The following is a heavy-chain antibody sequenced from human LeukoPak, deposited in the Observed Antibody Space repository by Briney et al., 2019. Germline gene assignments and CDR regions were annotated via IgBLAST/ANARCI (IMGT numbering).Heavy chain of an antibody. V-gene: IGHV3-33*01. J-gene: IGHJ5*02. CDR1: GFTFSSYG. Sequence: GGSLRLSCAASGFTFSSYGMHWVRQAPGEGLEWVAVIWSDGNNKYCADSVKGRFTISRDNSKNTLYLQMNGLRAEDTAVYYCARSSLDSSGWYRPRTPNWFDPWGQGTLVTVSS. CDR2: IWSDGNNK. D-gene: IGHD6-19*01. CDR3: ARSSLDSSGWYRPRTPNWFDP.